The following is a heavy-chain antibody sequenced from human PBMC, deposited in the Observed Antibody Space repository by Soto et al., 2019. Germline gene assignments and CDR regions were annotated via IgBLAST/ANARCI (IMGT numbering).Heavy chain of an antibody. V-gene: IGHV5-10-1*01. Sequence: LKISCKASGYKFTTFWLNWVRQTPGKGLEWLGRIDPTDSFTNYSPPFEGHVTISVDRSISTAYLQWNSLQASDTAIYYCARPASGGSRDAFDVWGQGTTVTVSS. J-gene: IGHJ3*01. CDR3: ARPASGGSRDAFDV. CDR1: GYKFTTFW. D-gene: IGHD2-15*01. CDR2: IDPTDSFT.